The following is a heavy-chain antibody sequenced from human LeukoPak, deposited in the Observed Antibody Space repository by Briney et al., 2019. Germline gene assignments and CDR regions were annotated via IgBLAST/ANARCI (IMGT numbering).Heavy chain of an antibody. V-gene: IGHV4-59*07. CDR2: IYHSGST. Sequence: SDTVSLPCTVSVDPIRSYYWRWIRQPPGKGLEWIGYIYHSGSTKYNPSLKSPVTISADTSKDQFSLKLASVTAADTVVYYCATGYSSTWYYFDYWGQGTLVTVSS. CDR1: VDPIRSYY. J-gene: IGHJ4*02. D-gene: IGHD6-13*01. CDR3: ATGYSSTWYYFDY.